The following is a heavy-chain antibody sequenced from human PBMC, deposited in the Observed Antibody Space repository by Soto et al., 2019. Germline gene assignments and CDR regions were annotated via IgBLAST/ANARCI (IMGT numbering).Heavy chain of an antibody. Sequence: ASVKVSCKASGDTFTNYAIHWVRQAPGQRLEWMGWINTGNGNTKYSQKFQGSIIFTSDTSASTVYMEVSSLRSEDTAVYYCARDPPIIIVAGSGWFAPWGQGTLVTVSS. CDR3: ARDPPIIIVAGSGWFAP. D-gene: IGHD3-22*01. V-gene: IGHV1-3*04. J-gene: IGHJ5*02. CDR2: INTGNGNT. CDR1: GDTFTNYA.